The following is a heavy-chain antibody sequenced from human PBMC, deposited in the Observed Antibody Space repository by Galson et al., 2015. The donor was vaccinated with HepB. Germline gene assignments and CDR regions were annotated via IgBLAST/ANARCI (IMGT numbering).Heavy chain of an antibody. CDR1: GYTFTSYD. J-gene: IGHJ4*02. V-gene: IGHV1-8*01. CDR2: MNPNSGNT. D-gene: IGHD3-16*01. CDR3: ARATRSWGIRGYEFDY. Sequence: SVKVSCKASGYTFTSYDINWVRQATGQGLEWMGWMNPNSGNTGYAQKFRGRVTMTRNTSISTAYMELSSLRSEDTAVYYCARATRSWGIRGYEFDYWGQGTLVTVSS.